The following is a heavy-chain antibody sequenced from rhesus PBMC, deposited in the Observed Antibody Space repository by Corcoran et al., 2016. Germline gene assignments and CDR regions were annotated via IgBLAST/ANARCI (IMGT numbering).Heavy chain of an antibody. D-gene: IGHD6-31*01. Sequence: EVQLLQSGAVVKKPGASAKISCKASGYYFPDSYLHGARRGPGKGLEWMGRVDPEDGEAINAQKFQDRVTITADTSTDTAYMELSSLRSEDTAVYYCATGYSSGWYYFDYWGQGVLVTVSS. CDR1: GYYFPDSY. J-gene: IGHJ4*01. CDR2: VDPEDGEA. CDR3: ATGYSSGWYYFDY. V-gene: IGHV1-111*02.